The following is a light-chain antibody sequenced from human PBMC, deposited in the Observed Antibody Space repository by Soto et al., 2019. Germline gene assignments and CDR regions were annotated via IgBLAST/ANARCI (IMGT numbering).Light chain of an antibody. CDR3: QQYISYSYT. CDR1: QTISNW. Sequence: DIQMTQSPSTLSASVGDRVTITCRASQTISNWLAWYQQKPGKAPKLLIYDASSLHSGVPSRFSGSGPGTEFTLTISSLQPDDFATYYCQQYISYSYTFGQGTKLEI. V-gene: IGKV1-5*01. CDR2: DAS. J-gene: IGKJ2*01.